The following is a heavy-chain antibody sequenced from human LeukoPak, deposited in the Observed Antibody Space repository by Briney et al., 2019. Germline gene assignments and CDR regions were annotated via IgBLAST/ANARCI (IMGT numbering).Heavy chain of an antibody. Sequence: GGSLRLSCAASGFTFSSYAMHWVRQAPGKGLEWVAVISYDGSNKYYADSVKGRFTISRDNAKNSLYLQMNSLRAEDTAVYYCARDAGYGYDRFDYWGQGTQVTVSS. CDR2: ISYDGSNK. V-gene: IGHV3-30*04. D-gene: IGHD5-18*01. J-gene: IGHJ4*02. CDR3: ARDAGYGYDRFDY. CDR1: GFTFSSYA.